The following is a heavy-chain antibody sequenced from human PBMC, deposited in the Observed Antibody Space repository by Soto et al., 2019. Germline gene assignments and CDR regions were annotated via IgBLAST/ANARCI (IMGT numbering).Heavy chain of an antibody. Sequence: SLRLSCAASGLTFSSYAMHWVRQAPGKGLEWVAVISYDGSNKYYADSVKGRFTISRDNSKNTLYLQMNSLRAEDTAVYYCARVMIRSSVAGLAFDYWGQGTLVTVSS. D-gene: IGHD6-13*01. CDR2: ISYDGSNK. CDR3: ARVMIRSSVAGLAFDY. CDR1: GLTFSSYA. V-gene: IGHV3-30-3*01. J-gene: IGHJ4*02.